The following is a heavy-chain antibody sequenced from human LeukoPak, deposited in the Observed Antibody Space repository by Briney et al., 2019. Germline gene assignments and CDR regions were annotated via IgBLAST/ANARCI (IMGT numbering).Heavy chain of an antibody. Sequence: PGGSLRLSCAASGFTFSSYGMHWVRQAPGKGLEWVSYISSSGSTIYYADSVKGRFTISRDNAKNSLYLQMNSLRAEDTAVYYCARYSGSYDAFDIWGQGTMVTVSS. V-gene: IGHV3-48*04. J-gene: IGHJ3*02. D-gene: IGHD1-26*01. CDR3: ARYSGSYDAFDI. CDR1: GFTFSSYG. CDR2: ISSSGSTI.